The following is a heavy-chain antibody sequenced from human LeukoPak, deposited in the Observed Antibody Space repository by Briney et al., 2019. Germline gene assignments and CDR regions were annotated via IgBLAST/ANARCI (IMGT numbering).Heavy chain of an antibody. CDR1: GYSFTSYW. V-gene: IGHV5-51*01. CDR3: ASPGRGYSGYDGDAFDI. D-gene: IGHD5-12*01. Sequence: GESLKISCKGSGYSFTSYWIGWVRQMPGKGLEWMGIIYPGDSDTRYSPSFQGQVTISADKSISTAYLQWNSLKASDTAMYYCASPGRGYSGYDGDAFDIWGQGTMVTVSS. CDR2: IYPGDSDT. J-gene: IGHJ3*02.